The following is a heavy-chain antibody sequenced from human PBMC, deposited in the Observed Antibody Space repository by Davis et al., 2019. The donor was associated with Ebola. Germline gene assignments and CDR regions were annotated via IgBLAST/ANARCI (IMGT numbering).Heavy chain of an antibody. V-gene: IGHV6-1*01. CDR1: GDSVSGSSGA. D-gene: IGHD5-24*01. CDR2: TYYTSKWFN. Sequence: PSETLSLTCAISGDSVSGSSGAWNWIRQSPSRGLERLGRTYYTSKWFNHYAESVKSRITINPDTSKNQLALHLNSVTPEDTAVYYCTRGWLRRDIWGQGTMVTV. J-gene: IGHJ3*02. CDR3: TRGWLRRDI.